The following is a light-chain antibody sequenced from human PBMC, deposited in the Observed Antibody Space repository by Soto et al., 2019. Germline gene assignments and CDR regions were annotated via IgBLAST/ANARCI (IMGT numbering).Light chain of an antibody. CDR1: QSVSSY. V-gene: IGKV3-11*01. J-gene: IGKJ3*01. Sequence: EIVLTQSPATLSLSPGERATLSCRASQSVSSYLAWYQQKPGQAPRLLIYDASNRSTAIPARFSGSGSGTYLTLTISSLEPEDFAVYYCQQRSNWPITFGPGTKVEIK. CDR2: DAS. CDR3: QQRSNWPIT.